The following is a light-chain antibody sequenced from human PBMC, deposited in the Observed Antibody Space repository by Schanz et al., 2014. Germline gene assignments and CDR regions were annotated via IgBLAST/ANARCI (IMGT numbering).Light chain of an antibody. V-gene: IGKV3-15*01. Sequence: ETVMTQSPATLSVSPGDRATLSCRASESVNVNLVWYQQKPGQAPRLLIYGASTRATAFPARFSGSGSGTEFTLTISSLQSEDFAVYFCQQYDNWWTFGQGTKVEIK. CDR3: QQYDNWWT. CDR1: ESVNVN. J-gene: IGKJ1*01. CDR2: GAS.